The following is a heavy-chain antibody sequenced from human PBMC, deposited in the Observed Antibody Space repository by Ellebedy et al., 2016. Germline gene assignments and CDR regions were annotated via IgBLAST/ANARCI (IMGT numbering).Heavy chain of an antibody. Sequence: GESLKISXAASGFTFSSYAMSWVRQAPGKGLEWVSGISGRVGSTHYVDSVKGRFTISRDNSKNTLYLQMNSLRAEDTAVYYCSKDLSGAKDYWGQGTLVSVSS. CDR1: GFTFSSYA. D-gene: IGHD1-26*01. J-gene: IGHJ4*02. V-gene: IGHV3-23*01. CDR3: SKDLSGAKDY. CDR2: ISGRVGST.